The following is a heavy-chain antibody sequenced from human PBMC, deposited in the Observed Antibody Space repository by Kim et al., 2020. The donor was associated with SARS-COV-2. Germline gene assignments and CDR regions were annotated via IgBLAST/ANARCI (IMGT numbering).Heavy chain of an antibody. V-gene: IGHV3-30*18. Sequence: GGSLRLSCAASGFTFSSYGMHWVRQAPGKGLEWVAAISYDGSNKYYVDSVKGRFTISRDNSKNTLYLQMNSLRAEDTAVYYCAKGSGSTWYAGGDYWGQGTLVTVSS. J-gene: IGHJ4*02. CDR1: GFTFSSYG. CDR2: ISYDGSNK. CDR3: AKGSGSTWYAGGDY. D-gene: IGHD6-13*01.